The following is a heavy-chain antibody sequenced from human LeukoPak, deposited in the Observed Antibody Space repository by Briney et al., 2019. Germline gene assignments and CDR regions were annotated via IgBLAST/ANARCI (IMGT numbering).Heavy chain of an antibody. J-gene: IGHJ4*02. Sequence: PSETQSLTCTVSGGSIGSSSQYWGWIRQTPGKGLEWIGGVYFSGSTYYNPSLKSPVTISPDTSKNQFCLSLGSVSAADTAVYYCARGDYSDSTGYFAYWGQGTLVTVSS. CDR1: GGSIGSSSQY. D-gene: IGHD3-22*01. CDR2: VYFSGST. CDR3: ARGDYSDSTGYFAY. V-gene: IGHV4-39*01.